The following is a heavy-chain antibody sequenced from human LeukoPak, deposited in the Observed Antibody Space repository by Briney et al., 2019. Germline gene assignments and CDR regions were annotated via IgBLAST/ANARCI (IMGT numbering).Heavy chain of an antibody. Sequence: GGSLRLSCAASGFTFSDYYMSWIRQAPGKGLEWVSYISSSGSTIYYADSVKGRFTISRDNAKNSLYLQMNSLRAEDTAIYYCATYRQVLLPFESWGQGTLVTVSS. CDR2: ISSSGSTI. CDR3: ATYRQVLLPFES. J-gene: IGHJ4*02. V-gene: IGHV3-11*01. D-gene: IGHD2-15*01. CDR1: GFTFSDYY.